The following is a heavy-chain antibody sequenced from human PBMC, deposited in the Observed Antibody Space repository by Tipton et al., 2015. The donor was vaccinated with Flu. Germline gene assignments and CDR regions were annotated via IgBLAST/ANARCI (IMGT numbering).Heavy chain of an antibody. D-gene: IGHD5-12*01. CDR2: TYYRSKWYS. V-gene: IGHV6-1*01. J-gene: IGHJ6*02. CDR1: GDSVSTNSGA. Sequence: GLVKPSQTLSLTCAISGDSVSTNSGAWNWIRQSPSRGLEWLGRTYYRSKWYSDYAVSVKSRLTINPDTSKNHLSLQLNSVTPEGTAVYFCARETGHSDNYYYYGMDVWGQGTTVTVSS. CDR3: ARETGHSDNYYYYGMDV.